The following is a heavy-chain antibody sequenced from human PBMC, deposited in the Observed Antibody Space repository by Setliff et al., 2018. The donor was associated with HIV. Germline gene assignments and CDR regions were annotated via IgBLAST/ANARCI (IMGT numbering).Heavy chain of an antibody. CDR2: INHSGNT. D-gene: IGHD3-22*01. V-gene: IGHV4-34*01. J-gene: IGHJ4*02. CDR1: GGSFSGYY. Sequence: SETLSLTCAVYGGSFSGYYWSWIRQPPGKGLEWIGEINHSGNTNYNPSLKSRVTISIDTSKNQFSLNLSSVTAADTAVYYCARGPTERYYESRGYYYFDNWGQGTRSPSPQ. CDR3: ARGPTERYYESRGYYYFDN.